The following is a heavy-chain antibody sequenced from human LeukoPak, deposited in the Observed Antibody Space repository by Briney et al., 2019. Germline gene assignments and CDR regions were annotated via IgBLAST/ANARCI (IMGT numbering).Heavy chain of an antibody. CDR2: IYSGGST. Sequence: GGSLRLSCAASGFTVSSNYMSWVRQAPGKGLEWVSVIYSGGSTYYADSVKGRFTISRDNSKNTLYLQINSLRAEDTAVYYCARALGTTVTTTGAFDIWGQGTMVTVSS. J-gene: IGHJ3*02. CDR1: GFTVSSNY. D-gene: IGHD4-17*01. CDR3: ARALGTTVTTTGAFDI. V-gene: IGHV3-53*01.